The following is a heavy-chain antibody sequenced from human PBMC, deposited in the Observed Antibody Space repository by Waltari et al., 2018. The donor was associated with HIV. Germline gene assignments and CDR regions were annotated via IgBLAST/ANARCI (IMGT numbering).Heavy chain of an antibody. J-gene: IGHJ6*02. V-gene: IGHV1-3*01. Sequence: QVQLVQSGAVVKKPGASVRISCEPSGYSFTSYALHWVRQAPGQRLEWLGWINVGNYNTKYSQKFQDRVTITGDTSASTGYMELSSLRSEDTAVYFCARDYDFWSGGYHYYGMDVWGQGTTVTVSS. CDR3: ARDYDFWSGGYHYYGMDV. D-gene: IGHD3-3*01. CDR2: INVGNYNT. CDR1: GYSFTSYA.